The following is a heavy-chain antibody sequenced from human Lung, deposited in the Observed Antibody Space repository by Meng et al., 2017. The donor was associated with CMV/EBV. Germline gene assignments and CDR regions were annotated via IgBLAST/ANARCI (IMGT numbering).Heavy chain of an antibody. V-gene: IGHV4-34*01. D-gene: IGHD4-11*01. J-gene: IGHJ4*02. CDR3: ARGILPQRGSTVPTPDY. Sequence: SETXSLXCAVYGGSFSGYYWSWIRQPPGKGLEWIGEINPSGSTNYNPSLKSRVTISVDTSKNQFSLRLSSVTAADTALYYCARGILPQRGSTVPTPDYWRQGTLVTVSS. CDR2: INPSGST. CDR1: GGSFSGYY.